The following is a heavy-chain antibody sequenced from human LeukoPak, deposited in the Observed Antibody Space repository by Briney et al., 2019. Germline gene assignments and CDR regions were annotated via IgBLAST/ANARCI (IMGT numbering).Heavy chain of an antibody. CDR2: ISAYNGNT. Sequence: GASVKVSCKASGYTFTSYGISWVRQAPGQGFEWMGWISAYNGNTNYAQKLQGRVTTTTDTSTSTAYMELRSLRSDDTAVYYCARDPSYGGYAYYYYYGMDVWGQGTTVTVSS. CDR1: GYTFTSYG. CDR3: ARDPSYGGYAYYYYYGMDV. J-gene: IGHJ6*02. D-gene: IGHD5-12*01. V-gene: IGHV1-18*01.